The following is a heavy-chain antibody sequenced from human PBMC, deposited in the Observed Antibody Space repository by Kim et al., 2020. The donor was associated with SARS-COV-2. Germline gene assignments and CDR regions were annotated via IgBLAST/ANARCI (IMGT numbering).Heavy chain of an antibody. CDR2: ITDTGGST. V-gene: IGHV3-23*01. J-gene: IGHJ4*02. CDR1: GFTFSNYA. CDR3: AKDESWRLDY. Sequence: GGSLRLSCAASGFTFSNYAMAWVRQAPGKGLEWVSAITDTGGSTYYADCVKGRFTISRDNSKNTFYLQMNSLRADDTAVYYCAKDESWRLDYGGQGTLVTVSS.